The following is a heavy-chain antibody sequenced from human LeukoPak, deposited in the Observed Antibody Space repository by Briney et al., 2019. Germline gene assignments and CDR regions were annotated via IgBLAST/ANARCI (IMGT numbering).Heavy chain of an antibody. Sequence: ASVKVSCKASGYNFTSYYIHWVRQAPGQGLEWMGIINPSGGSTSYAQKFQVRVTMTRDMSPSTVYMELSSLRSGDTAVYYCARQGRVGNNYFDSWGQGILVTVSS. J-gene: IGHJ5*01. D-gene: IGHD1-26*01. V-gene: IGHV1-46*01. CDR3: ARQGRVGNNYFDS. CDR1: GYNFTSYY. CDR2: INPSGGST.